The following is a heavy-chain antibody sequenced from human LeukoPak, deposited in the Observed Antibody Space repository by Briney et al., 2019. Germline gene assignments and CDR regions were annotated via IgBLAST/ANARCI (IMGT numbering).Heavy chain of an antibody. Sequence: AGGSLRLSCAASGFTFSSYAMSWVRQAPGKGLEWVSAISGSGGSTYYADSVKGRFTISRDNSKNTLYLQMNSLRAEDTAVYYCAKEVVREGDDTLTLYYYYYGMDVWGQGTTVTVSS. J-gene: IGHJ6*02. CDR2: ISGSGGST. CDR1: GFTFSSYA. V-gene: IGHV3-23*01. D-gene: IGHD3-9*01. CDR3: AKEVVREGDDTLTLYYYYYGMDV.